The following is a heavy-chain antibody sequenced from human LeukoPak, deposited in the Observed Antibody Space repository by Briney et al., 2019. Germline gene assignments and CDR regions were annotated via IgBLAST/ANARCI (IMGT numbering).Heavy chain of an antibody. CDR1: GYSISSSSYY. CDR2: IYYSGST. Sequence: SETLSLTCTVSGYSISSSSYYWGWIRQPPGKGLEWIGSIYYSGSTYYNPSLKSRVTISVDTSKNQSSLKLSSVTAADTAVYYCARDSYSYGHWGQGTLVTVSS. CDR3: ARDSYSYGH. J-gene: IGHJ4*02. V-gene: IGHV4-39*07. D-gene: IGHD5-18*01.